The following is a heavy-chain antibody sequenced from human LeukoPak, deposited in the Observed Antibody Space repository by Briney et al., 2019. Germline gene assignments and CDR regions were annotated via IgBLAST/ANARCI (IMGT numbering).Heavy chain of an antibody. Sequence: SGTLSLTCTVAGGSISSYYWSWIRQPPGKGLEWIGYIYYSGSTNYNPSLKSRVTISVDTSKNQFSLKLSSVTAADTAVYYCTGSGFDRAFDIRGQGTMVTVSS. D-gene: IGHD3-9*01. CDR2: IYYSGST. CDR1: GGSISSYY. V-gene: IGHV4-59*01. CDR3: TGSGFDRAFDI. J-gene: IGHJ3*02.